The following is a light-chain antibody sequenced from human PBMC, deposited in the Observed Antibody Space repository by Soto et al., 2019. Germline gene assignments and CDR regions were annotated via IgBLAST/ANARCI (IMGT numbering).Light chain of an antibody. Sequence: EVVMNHSPPALSVSPEERATLSCRALESVSRNLAWYQQRPGHSPRLLIYGASARATGIPARFSGSGSGTEFTLTISSLQSEDVATYYCQKYNSAPRALTFGGGTKVDIK. V-gene: IGKV3-15*01. CDR2: GAS. CDR1: ESVSRN. CDR3: QKYNSAPRALT. J-gene: IGKJ4*01.